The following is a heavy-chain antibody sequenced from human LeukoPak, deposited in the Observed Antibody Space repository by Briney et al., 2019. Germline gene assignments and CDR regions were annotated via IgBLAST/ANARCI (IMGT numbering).Heavy chain of an antibody. V-gene: IGHV3-21*01. CDR1: GFAFNTYT. CDR3: ARDKDYYDSTAYTPFDY. D-gene: IGHD3-22*01. Sequence: SGGSLRLSCEASGFAFNTYTMNWVRQAPGKGLEWVSTISDTTSFIYYADSVKGRFTISRDNAKNSLYLEMNSLRAEDTAVYFCARDKDYYDSTAYTPFDYWGQGTLVTVSS. J-gene: IGHJ4*02. CDR2: ISDTTSFI.